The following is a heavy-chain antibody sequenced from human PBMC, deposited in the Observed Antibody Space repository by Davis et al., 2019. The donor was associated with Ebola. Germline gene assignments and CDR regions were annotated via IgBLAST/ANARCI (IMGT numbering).Heavy chain of an antibody. Sequence: SETLSLTCAVSGGSIRSSNWWSWVRQPPGKGLEWIGEIYHSGSTNYNPSLKSRVTISVDKSKNQFSLKLSSVTAADTAVYYCAREYSSGWLNWFDPWGQGTLVTVSS. V-gene: IGHV4-4*02. CDR1: GGSIRSSNW. CDR2: IYHSGST. J-gene: IGHJ5*02. CDR3: AREYSSGWLNWFDP. D-gene: IGHD6-19*01.